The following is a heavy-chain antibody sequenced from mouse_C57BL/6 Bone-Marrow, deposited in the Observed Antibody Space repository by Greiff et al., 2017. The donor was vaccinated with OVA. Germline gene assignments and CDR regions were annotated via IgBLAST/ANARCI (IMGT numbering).Heavy chain of an antibody. Sequence: EVMLVESGGGLVKPGGSLKLSCAASGFTFSDYGMHWVRQAPEKGLEWVAYISSGSSTIYYADTVKGRFTISRDNAKNTLFLQMTSLRSEDTAMYYCARSGSTGYYAMDYWGQGTSVTVSS. CDR3: ARSGSTGYYAMDY. J-gene: IGHJ4*01. D-gene: IGHD1-1*01. V-gene: IGHV5-17*01. CDR1: GFTFSDYG. CDR2: ISSGSSTI.